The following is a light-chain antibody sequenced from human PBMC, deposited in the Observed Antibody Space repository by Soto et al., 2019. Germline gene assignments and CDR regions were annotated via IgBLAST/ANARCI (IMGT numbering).Light chain of an antibody. CDR2: EVS. CDR1: SSDVGGYNY. J-gene: IGLJ2*01. Sequence: QSALTQPPSASGSPGQSVTISCTGTSSDVGGYNYVSWYQQHPGKAPKLMIYEVSTRPSGVPDRLSGFKSGNTASLTVSGLQAEDEADYYCSSYAGSDKMLFGGGTKLTVL. CDR3: SSYAGSDKML. V-gene: IGLV2-8*01.